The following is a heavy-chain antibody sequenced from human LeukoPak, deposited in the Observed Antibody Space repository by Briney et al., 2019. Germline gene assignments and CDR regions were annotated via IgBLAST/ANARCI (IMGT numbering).Heavy chain of an antibody. CDR2: IQYDGSN. Sequence: GGSLRLSCAASGFTFSSYGMHWVRQAPGKGLEWVAFIQYDGSNNYADSAKGRFNISRENSKNTLYLQMKSLRAEDTAVYYCEKHRVSIESHSYESHNYQSLDYWGQGTLVTVSS. J-gene: IGHJ4*02. V-gene: IGHV3-30*02. CDR3: EKHRVSIESHSYESHNYQSLDY. CDR1: GFTFSSYG. D-gene: IGHD3-22*01.